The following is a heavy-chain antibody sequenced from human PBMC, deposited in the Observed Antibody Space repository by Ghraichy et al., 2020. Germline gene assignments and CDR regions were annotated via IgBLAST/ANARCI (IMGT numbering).Heavy chain of an antibody. CDR3: ARGQGRAIAARRYFDL. CDR2: INHSGST. J-gene: IGHJ2*01. V-gene: IGHV4-34*01. Sequence: SETLSLTCAVYGGSFSGYYWSWIRQPPGKGLEWIGEINHSGSTNYNPSLKSRVTISVDTSKNQFSLKLSSVTAADTAVYYCARGQGRAIAARRYFDLWGRGTLVTVSS. CDR1: GGSFSGYY. D-gene: IGHD6-6*01.